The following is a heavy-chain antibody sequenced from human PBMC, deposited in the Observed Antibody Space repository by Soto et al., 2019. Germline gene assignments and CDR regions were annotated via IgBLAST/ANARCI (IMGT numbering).Heavy chain of an antibody. CDR3: AREWRDYYFDY. CDR1: GGSISSGGYY. V-gene: IGHV4-31*03. J-gene: IGHJ4*02. CDR2: IYYSGST. Sequence: QVQLQESGPGLVKPSQTLSLTCTVSGGSISSGGYYWSWIRQHPGKGLEWIGYIYYSGSTYYNPSLQXRXTXSXXTSKNQFSLKLSSVTAADTAVYYCAREWRDYYFDYWGQGTLVTVSS.